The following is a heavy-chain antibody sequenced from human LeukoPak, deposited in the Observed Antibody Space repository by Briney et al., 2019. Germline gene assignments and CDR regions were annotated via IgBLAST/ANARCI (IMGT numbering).Heavy chain of an antibody. CDR2: IVVGSGNT. Sequence: ASVKVSCKASGFTFTSSAMQWVRRARGQRLEWIGWIVVGSGNTNYAQKFQERVTITRDMSTSTAYMELSSLRSEDTAVYYCATSGDYLYNWFDPWGQGTLVTVSS. J-gene: IGHJ5*02. V-gene: IGHV1-58*02. D-gene: IGHD2-21*02. CDR1: GFTFTSSA. CDR3: ATSGDYLYNWFDP.